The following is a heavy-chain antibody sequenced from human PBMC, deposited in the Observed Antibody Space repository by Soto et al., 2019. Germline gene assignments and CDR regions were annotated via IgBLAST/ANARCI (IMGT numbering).Heavy chain of an antibody. CDR2: ISYDGSNK. CDR3: AKDRHGEYDYVWGSYGGMDV. D-gene: IGHD3-16*01. CDR1: GFTFSSYG. Sequence: GGSLRLSCAASGFTFSSYGMHWVRQAPGKGLEWVAVISYDGSNKYYADSVKGRFTISRDNSKNTLYLQMNSLRAEDTAVYYCAKDRHGEYDYVWGSYGGMDVWGQGTTVTVSS. J-gene: IGHJ6*02. V-gene: IGHV3-30*18.